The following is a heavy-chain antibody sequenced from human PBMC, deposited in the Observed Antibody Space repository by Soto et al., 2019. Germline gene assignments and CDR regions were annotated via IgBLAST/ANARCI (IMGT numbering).Heavy chain of an antibody. Sequence: ASVKVSCKASGYTFTSYAMHWVRQAPGQRLEWMGWINAGNGNTKYPQKFQGRVTITRDTSASTAYMELSSLRSEDTAVYYCARVITMVRGVITAPDYWGQGTLVTVSS. V-gene: IGHV1-3*01. CDR2: INAGNGNT. CDR1: GYTFTSYA. CDR3: ARVITMVRGVITAPDY. D-gene: IGHD3-10*01. J-gene: IGHJ4*02.